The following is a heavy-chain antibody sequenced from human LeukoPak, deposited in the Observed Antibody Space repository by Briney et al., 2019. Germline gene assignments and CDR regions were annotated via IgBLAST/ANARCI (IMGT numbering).Heavy chain of an antibody. Sequence: GASVKVSCKASGYTFTSYAMNWVRQAPGQGLEWMGWINTNTGNPTYAQGFTGRFVFSLDTSVSTAYLQISSLKAEDTAVYYCAREAYSSGYYGYYYYMDVWGKGTTVTVSS. J-gene: IGHJ6*03. D-gene: IGHD3-22*01. CDR3: AREAYSSGYYGYYYYMDV. CDR1: GYTFTSYA. V-gene: IGHV7-4-1*02. CDR2: INTNTGNP.